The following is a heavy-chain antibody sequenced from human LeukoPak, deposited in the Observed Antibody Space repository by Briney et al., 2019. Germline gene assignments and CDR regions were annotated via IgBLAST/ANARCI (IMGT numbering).Heavy chain of an antibody. CDR3: ARRDSSSWYPDY. V-gene: IGHV4-34*01. CDR1: GGSFSGYY. D-gene: IGHD6-13*01. Sequence: SETLSLTCAVYGGSFSGYYWSWIRQPPGKGLEWIGEINHSGSTNYNPSLKSRVTISVDTSKNQFSLKLSSVTAADTAAYYCARRDSSSWYPDYWGQGTLVTVSS. J-gene: IGHJ4*02. CDR2: INHSGST.